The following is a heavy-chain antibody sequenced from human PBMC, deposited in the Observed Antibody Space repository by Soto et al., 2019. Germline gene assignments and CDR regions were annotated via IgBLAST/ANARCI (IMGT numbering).Heavy chain of an antibody. Sequence: QVQLVESGGGVVQPGRSLRLSCAASGFTFNFYDMHWVRQAPGKGLEWVAVISYDGSNRYYADSVKGRFTISRDNSKNTLYLHMNSLRAEDTAVYYCAKDRDDYRYFDYWGQGTLVTVSS. V-gene: IGHV3-30*18. CDR3: AKDRDDYRYFDY. CDR1: GFTFNFYD. J-gene: IGHJ4*02. CDR2: ISYDGSNR. D-gene: IGHD4-4*01.